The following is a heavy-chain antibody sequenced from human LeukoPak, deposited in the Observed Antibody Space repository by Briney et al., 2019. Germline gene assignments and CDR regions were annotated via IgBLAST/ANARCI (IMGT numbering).Heavy chain of an antibody. CDR1: GGSISSSSYY. V-gene: IGHV4-39*07. CDR2: IYSSGST. D-gene: IGHD5-18*01. J-gene: IGHJ3*02. Sequence: SETLSLTCTVSGGSISSSSYYWGWIRQPPGRGLEWIGNIYSSGSTYYNPSLKSRVIIMIDTPKNHFSLTLSSVTAADTAVYYCARSDGYGLVGIWGQGTMVTVSS. CDR3: ARSDGYGLVGI.